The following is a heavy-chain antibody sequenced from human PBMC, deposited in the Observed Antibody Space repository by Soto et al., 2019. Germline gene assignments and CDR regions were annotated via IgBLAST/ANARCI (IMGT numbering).Heavy chain of an antibody. D-gene: IGHD3-3*01. Sequence: SETLSLTCAVYGGSFSGYYWSWIRQPPGKGLEWIGEINHNGSTNYNPSLKSRVTISVDTSKNQFSLKLSSVTAADTAVYYCARAPIFAYYYYGMDVWGQGTTVTVSS. V-gene: IGHV4-34*01. CDR3: ARAPIFAYYYYGMDV. J-gene: IGHJ6*02. CDR2: INHNGST. CDR1: GGSFSGYY.